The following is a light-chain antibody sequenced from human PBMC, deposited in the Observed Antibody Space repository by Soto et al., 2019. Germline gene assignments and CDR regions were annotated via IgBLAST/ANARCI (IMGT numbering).Light chain of an antibody. CDR1: SSDVGGYNY. Sequence: QSGLTQPASVSGSPGQSITISCTGTSSDVGGYNYVSWYQQHPGKAPKLMIYDVSNRPSGVSNRFSGSKSGNTASLTISGLQAEDEADYYCSSYTSSSTRGVFGGGTKLTVL. J-gene: IGLJ2*01. CDR3: SSYTSSSTRGV. V-gene: IGLV2-14*01. CDR2: DVS.